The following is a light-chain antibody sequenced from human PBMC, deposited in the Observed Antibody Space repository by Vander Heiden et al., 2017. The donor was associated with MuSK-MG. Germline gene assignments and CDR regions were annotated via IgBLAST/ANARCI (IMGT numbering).Light chain of an antibody. V-gene: IGKV4-1*01. J-gene: IGKJ1*01. CDR1: QSLLCNDNNKNS. CDR2: WAS. CDR3: HQYGTTPRT. Sequence: DIVLTQPPQPLPVSLVESANINCMAIQSLLCNDNNKNSLAWYQQKPGQAPRLLIYWASTREPGVSDRFSGRASGTDFTLTISSLHAEDVAVYYCHQYGTTPRTFGQGTKVEIK.